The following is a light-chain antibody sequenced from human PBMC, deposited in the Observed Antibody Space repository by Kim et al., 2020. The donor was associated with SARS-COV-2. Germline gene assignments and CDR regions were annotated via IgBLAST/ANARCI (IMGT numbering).Light chain of an antibody. CDR1: RTVSSSY. CDR3: QQYGNSLT. J-gene: IGKJ4*01. CDR2: GAS. Sequence: LVLAQSPGTLSLSPGERATLSCRASRTVSSSYLTWYQQKPGQAPRLLIYGASIRATGTPDRFSGSGSGTDFTLTISRLEPEDFAVYYCQQYGNSLTFGGGTKLEI. V-gene: IGKV3-20*01.